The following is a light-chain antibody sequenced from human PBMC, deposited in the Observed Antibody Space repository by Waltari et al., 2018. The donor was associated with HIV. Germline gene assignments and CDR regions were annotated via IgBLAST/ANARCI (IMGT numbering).Light chain of an antibody. CDR2: PTN. J-gene: IGLJ1*01. Sequence: QSVVTQTPSASGTPGQRITISCSASASQLGSNSAHWYQHLPGTAPKFLIYPTNQRPSGVPDRFSGSKSGTSASLAISGIQSEDEADYYCAAWDNSLNAYVFGTGTKVTVL. V-gene: IGLV1-44*01. CDR1: ASQLGSNS. CDR3: AAWDNSLNAYV.